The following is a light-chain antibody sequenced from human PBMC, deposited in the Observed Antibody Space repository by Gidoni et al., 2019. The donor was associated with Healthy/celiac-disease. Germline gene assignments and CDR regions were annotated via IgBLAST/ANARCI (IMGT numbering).Light chain of an antibody. Sequence: DIVMTQSPDPLAVSLGERATINCKSSQSVLYSSNNKNYLAWYQQKPGQPPKLLIYWASTRESGVPDRFSGSGSGTDFTLTISSLQAEDVAVYYCQQYYSTPITFXXXTRLEIK. J-gene: IGKJ5*01. CDR3: QQYYSTPIT. CDR1: QSVLYSSNNKNY. V-gene: IGKV4-1*01. CDR2: WAS.